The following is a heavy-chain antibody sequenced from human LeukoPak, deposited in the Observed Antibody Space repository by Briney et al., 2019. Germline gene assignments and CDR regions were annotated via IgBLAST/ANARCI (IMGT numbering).Heavy chain of an antibody. Sequence: PGGSLRLSCAASGFTVSSNYMSWVRQAPGKGLEWVSVIYSGGSTYYADSVKGRFTISRDNSENTLYLQMNSLRAEDTAVYYCKTYYYGSGSFDYWGQGTLVTVSS. V-gene: IGHV3-53*01. J-gene: IGHJ4*02. CDR1: GFTVSSNY. D-gene: IGHD3-10*01. CDR2: IYSGGST. CDR3: KTYYYGSGSFDY.